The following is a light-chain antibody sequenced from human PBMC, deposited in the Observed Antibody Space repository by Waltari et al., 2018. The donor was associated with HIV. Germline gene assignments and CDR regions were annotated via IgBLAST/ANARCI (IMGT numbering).Light chain of an antibody. J-gene: IGLJ2*01. Sequence: TQPPSVSEAPRQRVTISCSGSSSNIGNNAVNWYQQLPGKPPKLLIYYDDLLASGVSDRFSGSKSGTSASLAISGLQSEDESDYYCAAWDDSLNGVVFGGVTKLTVL. CDR2: YDD. CDR3: AAWDDSLNGVV. CDR1: SSNIGNNA. V-gene: IGLV1-36*01.